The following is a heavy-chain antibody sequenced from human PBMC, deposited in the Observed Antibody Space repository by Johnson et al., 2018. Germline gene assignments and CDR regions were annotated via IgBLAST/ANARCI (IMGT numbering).Heavy chain of an antibody. Sequence: QVQLVQSGGGVVQPGRSLRLSCAASGFTFSSYGMHWVRQAPGKGLEWVAVISYDGSNKYYADSVKGRFTITRDNSKNTLYLQMNSRRAEDTAVYYCAQDSPDRCSSTSCQGRGRMDVWGQGPTVTVSS. D-gene: IGHD2-2*01. J-gene: IGHJ6*02. V-gene: IGHV3-30*18. CDR1: GFTFSSYG. CDR2: ISYDGSNK. CDR3: AQDSPDRCSSTSCQGRGRMDV.